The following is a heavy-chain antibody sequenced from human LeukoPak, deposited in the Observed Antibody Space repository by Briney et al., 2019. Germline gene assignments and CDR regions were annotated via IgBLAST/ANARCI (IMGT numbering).Heavy chain of an antibody. J-gene: IGHJ5*02. D-gene: IGHD2-8*01. V-gene: IGHV4-39*01. CDR1: GDSISTTRYH. CDR2: NFYTGST. Sequence: SETLSLTCAVSGDSISTTRYHWGWIRQPPGKGLEWMASNFYTGSTYYNSSLKGRVTISVDTSKNQFSLKLTSVTAADTAVYYCARHLMSVIDPWGQGTLVTVSS. CDR3: ARHLMSVIDP.